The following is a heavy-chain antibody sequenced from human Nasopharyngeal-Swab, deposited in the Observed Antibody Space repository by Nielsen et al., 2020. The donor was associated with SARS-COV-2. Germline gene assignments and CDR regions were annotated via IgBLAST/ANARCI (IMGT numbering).Heavy chain of an antibody. D-gene: IGHD2-2*01. J-gene: IGHJ4*02. CDR1: GFTFSDYY. CDR3: AKDITSRRNSKV. V-gene: IGHV3-11*01. Sequence: GESLKISCAASGFTFSDYYMSWIRQAPGKGLEWVSYISSSGSTIYYADSVKGRFTISRDNSKNTLYLQMNSLRAEDTAVYYCAKDITSRRNSKVWGQGTLVTVSS. CDR2: ISSSGSTI.